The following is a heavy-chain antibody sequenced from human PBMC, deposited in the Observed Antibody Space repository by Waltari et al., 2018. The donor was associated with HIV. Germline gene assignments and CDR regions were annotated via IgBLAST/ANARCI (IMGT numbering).Heavy chain of an antibody. CDR1: GFTFSSYA. CDR2: ISYDGSNK. Sequence: QVQLVESGGGVVQLGRSLSISCAASGFTFSSYAIHWVRQAPGKGLEWVAVISYDGSNKYYADSVKGRFTISRDNSKNTLYLQMNSLRAEDTAVYYCARGGYGWLPDGYWGQGTLVTVSS. D-gene: IGHD5-18*01. V-gene: IGHV3-30-3*01. J-gene: IGHJ4*02. CDR3: ARGGYGWLPDGY.